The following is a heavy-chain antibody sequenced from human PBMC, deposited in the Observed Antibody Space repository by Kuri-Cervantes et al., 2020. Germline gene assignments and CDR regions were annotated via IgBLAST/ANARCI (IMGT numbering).Heavy chain of an antibody. J-gene: IGHJ5*02. CDR1: GGSFSGYY. Sequence: SETLSLTCAVYGGSFSGYYWSWIRQPPGKGLEWIGEINHSGSTNYNPSLKSRVTISVDTSKNQFSLKLSSVTAADTAVYYCARLAAAGTLSWFDPWGQGTLVTVSS. V-gene: IGHV4-34*01. CDR3: ARLAAAGTLSWFDP. D-gene: IGHD6-13*01. CDR2: INHSGST.